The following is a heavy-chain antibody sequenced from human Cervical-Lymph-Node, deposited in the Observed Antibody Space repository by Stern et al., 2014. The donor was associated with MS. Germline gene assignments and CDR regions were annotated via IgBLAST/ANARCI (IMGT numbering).Heavy chain of an antibody. Sequence: QVQLVQSGAEVKKPGASVKVSCKASGYTFTSYYMHWGRQAPGQGLEWMGIINPSGGSTSYAQKFQGRVTMTRDTSTSTVYMELSSLRSEDTAVYYCARGQYYYDSSGFGGYWGQGTLVTVSS. CDR2: INPSGGST. CDR3: ARGQYYYDSSGFGGY. V-gene: IGHV1-46*01. CDR1: GYTFTSYY. J-gene: IGHJ4*02. D-gene: IGHD3-22*01.